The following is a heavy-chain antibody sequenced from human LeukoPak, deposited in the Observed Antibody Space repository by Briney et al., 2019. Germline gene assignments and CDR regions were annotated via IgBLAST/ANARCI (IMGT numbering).Heavy chain of an antibody. D-gene: IGHD6-13*01. CDR1: GYTFTSYY. CDR2: ISAYNGNT. Sequence: ASVKVSCKASGYTFTSYYMHWVRQAPGQGLEWMGWISAYNGNTNYAQKLQGRVTMTTDTSTSTAYMELRSLRSDDTAVYYCARDVGDSSSWSYSYYYYYYGMDVWGQETTVTVSS. J-gene: IGHJ6*02. V-gene: IGHV1-18*04. CDR3: ARDVGDSSSWSYSYYYYYYGMDV.